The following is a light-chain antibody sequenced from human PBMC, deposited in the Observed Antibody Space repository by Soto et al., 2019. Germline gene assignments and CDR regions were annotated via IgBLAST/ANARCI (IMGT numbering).Light chain of an antibody. V-gene: IGKV3-15*01. CDR1: QSLSSY. J-gene: IGKJ4*01. CDR2: GAS. CDR3: QQYNDWPRRLT. Sequence: EIVMTQSPATLSVSPGERATLSCRASQSLSSYLAWYQQKPGQAPRLLIYGASTRATGIPARFSGSGSGTEFTLTISSLQSEDFAVYYCQQYNDWPRRLTFGGGTKVEIK.